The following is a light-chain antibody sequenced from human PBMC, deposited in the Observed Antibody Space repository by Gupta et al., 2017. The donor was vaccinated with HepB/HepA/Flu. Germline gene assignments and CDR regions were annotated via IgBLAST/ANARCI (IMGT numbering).Light chain of an antibody. Sequence: DIQMTQSPSSLSASVGDRVTIACRASQTIINYLTWYQQRPGKALKVLIYAASSLQSGVPSRFSGSGSGTDFSLTINKLQPEDFASYFCQQVDTTPRNFGQGTKVEIK. CDR3: QQVDTTPRN. V-gene: IGKV1-39*01. J-gene: IGKJ2*02. CDR1: QTIINY. CDR2: AAS.